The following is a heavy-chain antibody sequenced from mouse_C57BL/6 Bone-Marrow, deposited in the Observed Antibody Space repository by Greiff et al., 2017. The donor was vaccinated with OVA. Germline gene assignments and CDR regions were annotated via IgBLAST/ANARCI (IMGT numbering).Heavy chain of an antibody. CDR1: GYTFTDYY. Sequence: EVQLQQSGPELVKPGASVKISCKASGYTFTDYYMNWVKQSHGKSLEWIGDINPNNGGTSYNQKFKGKATLTVDKSSSTAYMELRSLTSEDSAVYYCARSYYGSSPVDYWGQGTTLTISS. J-gene: IGHJ2*01. CDR2: INPNNGGT. D-gene: IGHD1-1*01. CDR3: ARSYYGSSPVDY. V-gene: IGHV1-26*01.